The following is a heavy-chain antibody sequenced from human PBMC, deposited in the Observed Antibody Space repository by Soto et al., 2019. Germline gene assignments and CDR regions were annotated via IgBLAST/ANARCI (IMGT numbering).Heavy chain of an antibody. CDR2: MSSDGSNE. Sequence: QVQLVESGGGVVQPGRSLRLSCAASGFTFSSNAMHWVRQAPGKGLEWVAVMSSDGSNEYYADSVKGRFTNSRDNHKNTLYRQRTGLTAAATAVYYCAIDSILTGTTLPPPLDYWGQGTLVTVSS. V-gene: IGHV3-30-3*01. CDR3: AIDSILTGTTLPPPLDY. D-gene: IGHD1-7*01. CDR1: GFTFSSNA. J-gene: IGHJ4*02.